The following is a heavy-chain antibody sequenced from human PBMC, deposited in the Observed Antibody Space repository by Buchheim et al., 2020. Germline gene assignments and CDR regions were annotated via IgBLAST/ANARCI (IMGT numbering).Heavy chain of an antibody. CDR3: ARDYSAYNYGSQNYYYYYGMDV. V-gene: IGHV4-31*03. CDR2: FYYSGST. Sequence: QVQLQESGPGLVKPSQTLSLTCTVSGGSISSGGYYWSWIRQHPGKGLEWIGYFYYSGSTYYNPSLQSRITISVDTSKNQFSLKLSSVTAADTAVYYCARDYSAYNYGSQNYYYYYGMDVWGQGTT. D-gene: IGHD5-18*01. CDR1: GGSISSGGYY. J-gene: IGHJ6*02.